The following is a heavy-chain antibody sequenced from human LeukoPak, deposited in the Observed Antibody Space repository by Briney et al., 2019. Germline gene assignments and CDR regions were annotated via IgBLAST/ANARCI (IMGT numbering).Heavy chain of an antibody. CDR1: GGTFSSYA. V-gene: IGHV1-69*04. CDR2: IIPILGIA. D-gene: IGHD6-13*01. CDR3: ARCPLIAAAGYVFDY. Sequence: ASVKVSCKASGGTFSSYAISWVRQAPGQGLEWMGRIIPILGIANYVQKFQGRVTITADKSTSTAYMELSSLRSEDTAVYYCARCPLIAAAGYVFDYWGQGTLVTVSS. J-gene: IGHJ4*02.